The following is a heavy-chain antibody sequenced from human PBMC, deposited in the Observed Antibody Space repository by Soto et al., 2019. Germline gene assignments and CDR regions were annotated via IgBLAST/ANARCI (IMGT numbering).Heavy chain of an antibody. Sequence: SETLSLTCAVYGGSFSGYYWSWIRQPPGKGLEWIGEINHSGSTNYNPSLKSRVTISVDTSKNQFSLKLSSVTAADTAVYYCARESALVTSADLWRGYYRGDYYYYYGIDVWGQGTRVTVSS. J-gene: IGHJ6*02. CDR1: GGSFSGYY. D-gene: IGHD3-3*01. CDR3: ARESALVTSADLWRGYYRGDYYYYYGIDV. CDR2: INHSGST. V-gene: IGHV4-34*01.